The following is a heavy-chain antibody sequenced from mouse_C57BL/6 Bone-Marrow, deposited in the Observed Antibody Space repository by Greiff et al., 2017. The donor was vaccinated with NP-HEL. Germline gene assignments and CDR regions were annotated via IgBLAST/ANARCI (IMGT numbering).Heavy chain of an antibody. Sequence: QVHVKQSGAELVRPGTSVKMSCKASGYTFTNYWIGWAKQRPGHGLEWIGDIYPGGGYTNYNEKFKGKATLTADKSSSTAYMQFSSLTSEDSAIYYCARSYYGPYYAMDYWGQGTSVTVSS. CDR1: GYTFTNYW. V-gene: IGHV1-63*01. D-gene: IGHD2-10*01. J-gene: IGHJ4*01. CDR2: IYPGGGYT. CDR3: ARSYYGPYYAMDY.